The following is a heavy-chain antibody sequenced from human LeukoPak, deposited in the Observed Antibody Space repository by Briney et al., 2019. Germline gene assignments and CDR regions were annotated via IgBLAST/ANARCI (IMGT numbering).Heavy chain of an antibody. CDR3: AREGITAGVDY. J-gene: IGHJ4*02. D-gene: IGHD6-13*01. V-gene: IGHV3-30*03. CDR1: GFTFSSYG. CDR2: ISYDGSNK. Sequence: GGSLRLSCAASGFTFSSYGMHWVRQAPGKGLEWVAVISYDGSNKYYADSVKGRFTISRDNSKSTLYLQMNSLRAEDTAVYYCAREGITAGVDYWGQGTLVTVSS.